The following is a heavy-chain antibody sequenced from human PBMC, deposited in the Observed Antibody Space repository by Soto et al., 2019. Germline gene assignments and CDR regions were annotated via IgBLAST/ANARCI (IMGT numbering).Heavy chain of an antibody. CDR1: GASVSGDGSY. Sequence: QVQLQESGPGLVKPSQTLSLTCLVSGASVSGDGSYCSWIRQHPGKGLEFIGYIHNSGSTYSNPSLYIRVAMSIDTSKNQFSLKLSSVTAADSAVYFCARDLGAEQWFFDNWGEGILVTVSS. V-gene: IGHV4-31*03. J-gene: IGHJ4*02. CDR3: ARDLGAEQWFFDN. CDR2: IHNSGST. D-gene: IGHD6-19*01.